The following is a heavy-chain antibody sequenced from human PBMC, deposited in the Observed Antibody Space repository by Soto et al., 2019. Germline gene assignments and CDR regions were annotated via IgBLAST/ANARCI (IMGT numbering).Heavy chain of an antibody. Sequence: PGGSLRLSCTSSGFTFSNYAMNGVRQAPGKGLEWVSTLSGSGSSTYYADSVKGRFTISRDNSKNTLYLQMNNLRAEDTAIYYSAKVPRKPQVFDYWGQGTLVTVSS. CDR1: GFTFSNYA. CDR3: AKVPRKPQVFDY. CDR2: LSGSGSST. J-gene: IGHJ4*02. V-gene: IGHV3-23*01.